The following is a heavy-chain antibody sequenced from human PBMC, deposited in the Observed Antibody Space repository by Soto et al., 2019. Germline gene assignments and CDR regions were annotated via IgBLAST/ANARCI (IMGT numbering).Heavy chain of an antibody. CDR2: ISSSSRYT. V-gene: IGHV3-11*05. CDR1: GFTFSDYY. Sequence: QVQLVESGGGLVKPGGSLRLSCAASGFTFSDYYMSWIRQAPGKGLEWVSYISSSSRYTNYADSVKGRFTISRDNAKNSLYLQMNSLRAEDTAVYYCVRDDLTGCSGGSCYSDCWGQGTLVNVSS. D-gene: IGHD2-15*01. CDR3: VRDDLTGCSGGSCYSDC. J-gene: IGHJ4*02.